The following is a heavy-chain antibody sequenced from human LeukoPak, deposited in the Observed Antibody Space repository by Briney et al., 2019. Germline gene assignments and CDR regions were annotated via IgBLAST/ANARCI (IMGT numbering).Heavy chain of an antibody. V-gene: IGHV4-59*08. J-gene: IGHJ6*02. Sequence: SETLSLTCTVSGGSISSYYWSWIRQPPGKGLEWIGYIYYSGSTNYNPSLKSRVTISVDTSKNQFSLKLSSVTAADTAVYCCARHGYCGGDCYSFPGMDVWGQGTTVTVSS. CDR2: IYYSGST. CDR1: GGSISSYY. CDR3: ARHGYCGGDCYSFPGMDV. D-gene: IGHD2-21*02.